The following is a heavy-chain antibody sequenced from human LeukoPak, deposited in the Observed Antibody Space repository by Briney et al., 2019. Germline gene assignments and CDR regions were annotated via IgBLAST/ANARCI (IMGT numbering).Heavy chain of an antibody. CDR1: GGSISSGDYY. V-gene: IGHV4-30-4*01. J-gene: IGHJ3*02. D-gene: IGHD3-10*01. Sequence: PSETLSLTCTVSGGSISSGDYYWSWIRQPPGKGLEWIGYIYYSGSTYYNPSLKSRVTISVDTSKNQFSLKLSSVTAADTAVYYCAREGSSGSYPINDAFDIWGQGTMVTVSS. CDR3: AREGSSGSYPINDAFDI. CDR2: IYYSGST.